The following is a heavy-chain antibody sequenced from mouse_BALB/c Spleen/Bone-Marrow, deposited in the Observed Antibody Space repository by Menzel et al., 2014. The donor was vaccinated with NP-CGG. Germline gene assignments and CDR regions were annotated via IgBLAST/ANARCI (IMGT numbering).Heavy chain of an antibody. D-gene: IGHD1-1*01. CDR3: ARGGGYGSDGFAY. Sequence: QVQLQQPGPELVKPGASVKMSCKASGYTFTDYVISWVKRRTGQGPEWIGEIYPGSGSTYYNEKFKGKATLTADKSSNTAYMQLSSLTSEDSAVYFGARGGGYGSDGFAYWGQGTLVTVSA. J-gene: IGHJ3*01. V-gene: IGHV1-77*01. CDR1: GYTFTDYV. CDR2: IYPGSGST.